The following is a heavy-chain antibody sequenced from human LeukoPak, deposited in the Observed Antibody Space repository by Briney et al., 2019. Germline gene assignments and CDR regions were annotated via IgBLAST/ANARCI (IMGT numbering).Heavy chain of an antibody. CDR2: INPNSGGT. Sequence: ASVKVSCKASGYTFTGYYMHWVRQAPGQGLEWMGWINPNSGGTNYAQKFQGRVTMTRDTSISTAYMELSRLRSDDTAVYYCARYRSGSYYNIDYWGQGTLVTVSS. CDR3: ARYRSGSYYNIDY. D-gene: IGHD3-10*01. V-gene: IGHV1-2*02. CDR1: GYTFTGYY. J-gene: IGHJ4*02.